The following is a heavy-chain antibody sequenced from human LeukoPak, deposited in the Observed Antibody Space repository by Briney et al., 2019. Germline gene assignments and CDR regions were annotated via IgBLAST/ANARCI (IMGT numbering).Heavy chain of an antibody. CDR3: ARHYYDSSGYRREYYFDH. CDR2: IRYSGKT. D-gene: IGHD3-22*01. Sequence: SETLSLTCTVSGGSISSSSDYWGWIRQPPGKGLEWIGSIRYSGKTYYNPSLKSRVTMSVDTSKSQFSLRLGSVTAADTAVYFCARHYYDSSGYRREYYFDHWGQGTLVTVSS. J-gene: IGHJ4*02. CDR1: GGSISSSSDY. V-gene: IGHV4-39*01.